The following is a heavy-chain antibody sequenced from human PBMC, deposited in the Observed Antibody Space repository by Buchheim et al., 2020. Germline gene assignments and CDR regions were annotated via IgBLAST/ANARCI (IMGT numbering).Heavy chain of an antibody. CDR3: TTDSYDSSGYYPYY. J-gene: IGHJ4*02. CDR1: GFTFSNAW. CDR2: IKSKTDGGTT. Sequence: EVQLVESGGGLVKPGGSLRLSCAASGFTFSNAWMSWVRQAPGKGLEWVGRIKSKTDGGTTDCAAPVKGRFPISRNDSTKPLFLQMNSLKTEDTAVYYCTTDSYDSSGYYPYYWGQGTL. D-gene: IGHD3-22*01. V-gene: IGHV3-15*01.